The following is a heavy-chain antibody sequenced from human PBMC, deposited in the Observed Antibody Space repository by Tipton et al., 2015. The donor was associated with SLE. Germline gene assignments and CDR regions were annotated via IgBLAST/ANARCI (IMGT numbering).Heavy chain of an antibody. CDR3: AREGYYDNSGYYPLFDS. Sequence: TLSLTCAVYGGSFSGYYWSWIRQPPGKGLEWIGEINHSGSTNYNPSLKSRVTISVDTSKNQFSLKLSSVTAADTAVYYCAREGYYDNSGYYPLFDSWGQGILVTVSS. CDR1: GGSFSGYY. J-gene: IGHJ4*01. D-gene: IGHD3-22*01. CDR2: INHSGST. V-gene: IGHV4-34*01.